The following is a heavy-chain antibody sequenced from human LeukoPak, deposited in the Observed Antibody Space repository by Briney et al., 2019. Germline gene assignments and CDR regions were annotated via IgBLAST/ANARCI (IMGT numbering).Heavy chain of an antibody. Sequence: VKPGGSLRLSCVASGFVFSNAWMNWVRQAPGKGLEWVGHIRSKTDGETTDYGAPVTGRFTISRDNAKKTLYLQTHSLKIEDTGIYYCTTDPPGAWGRWERLRDYWGQGTLVTVSS. CDR3: TTDPPGAWGRWERLRDY. CDR1: GFVFSNAW. V-gene: IGHV3-15*07. CDR2: IRSKTDGETT. J-gene: IGHJ4*02. D-gene: IGHD1-26*01.